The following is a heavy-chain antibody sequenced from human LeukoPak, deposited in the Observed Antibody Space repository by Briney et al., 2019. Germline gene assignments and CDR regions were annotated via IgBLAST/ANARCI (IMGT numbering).Heavy chain of an antibody. Sequence: PSETLSLTCAVYGGSFSGYYWSWIRQPPGKGLEWIGEINHSGSTNYNPSLKSRVTISVDTSKNQFSLKLSSVTAADTAVYYCARGGGQSYYYYYMDVWGKGTTVTVSS. CDR1: GGSFSGYY. CDR2: INHSGST. CDR3: ARGGGQSYYYYYMDV. V-gene: IGHV4-34*01. D-gene: IGHD2-15*01. J-gene: IGHJ6*03.